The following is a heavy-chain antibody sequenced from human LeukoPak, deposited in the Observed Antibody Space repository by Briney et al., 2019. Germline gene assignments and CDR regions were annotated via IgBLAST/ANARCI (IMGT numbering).Heavy chain of an antibody. CDR2: INHSGST. J-gene: IGHJ4*02. D-gene: IGHD2-15*01. CDR3: AREGRDIVVVVAAPSYYFDY. V-gene: IGHV4-34*01. CDR1: GGSFSGYY. Sequence: SETLSLTCAVYGGSFSGYYWSWIRQPPGKGLEWIGEINHSGSTNYNPSLKSRVTISVDKSKNQFSLKLSSVTAADTAVYYCAREGRDIVVVVAAPSYYFDYWGQGTLVTVSS.